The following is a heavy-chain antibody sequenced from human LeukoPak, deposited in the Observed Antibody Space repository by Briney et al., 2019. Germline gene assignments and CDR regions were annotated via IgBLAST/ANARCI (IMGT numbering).Heavy chain of an antibody. D-gene: IGHD6-19*01. CDR1: GGSISSGGYS. CDR3: ARGVKSSGWYDGAYNWFDP. J-gene: IGHJ5*02. CDR2: IYYSGST. V-gene: IGHV4-61*08. Sequence: PSETLSLTCAVSGGSISSGGYSWNWIRQPTGKGLEWIGYIYYSGSTNYNPSLKSRVTISVDTSKNQFSLKLSSVTAADTAVYYCARGVKSSGWYDGAYNWFDPWGQGTLVTVSS.